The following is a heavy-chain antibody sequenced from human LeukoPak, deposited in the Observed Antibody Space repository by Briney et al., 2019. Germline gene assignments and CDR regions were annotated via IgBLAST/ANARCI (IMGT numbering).Heavy chain of an antibody. CDR1: GYTFTNYW. CDR2: IYPGDSDT. V-gene: IGHV5-51*01. Sequence: GESLKISCKGSGYTFTNYWIGWVRQMPGKGLEWMGIIYPGDSDTTYSPSFQGQVTISADKSISAAPLQWSSLKASDTAMYYCARRLMYYYDTSGYDVAFDIWGQGTMVTVSS. J-gene: IGHJ3*02. CDR3: ARRLMYYYDTSGYDVAFDI. D-gene: IGHD3-22*01.